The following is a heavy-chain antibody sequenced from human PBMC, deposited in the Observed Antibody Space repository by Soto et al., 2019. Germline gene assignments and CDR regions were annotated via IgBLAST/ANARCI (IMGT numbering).Heavy chain of an antibody. Sequence: EVQLVQSGAEVKKPGESLRISCKGSGYSFTSYWINWLRQMPGKGLEWMGRIDPNDFYTSYSPSFQGHVTISVDKSISTAYLQWSSLRASDTAMYYCAREQQLVPDFWAQGTLVTVSS. CDR3: AREQQLVPDF. V-gene: IGHV5-10-1*03. CDR2: IDPNDFYT. J-gene: IGHJ4*02. CDR1: GYSFTSYW. D-gene: IGHD6-13*01.